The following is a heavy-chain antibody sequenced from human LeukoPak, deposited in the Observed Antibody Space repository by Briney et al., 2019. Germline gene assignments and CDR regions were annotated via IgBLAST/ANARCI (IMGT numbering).Heavy chain of an antibody. CDR3: AKDRSGDSYYFDY. D-gene: IGHD4-17*01. J-gene: IGHJ4*02. V-gene: IGHV3-30*02. Sequence: PGGSLRLSCAASGFTFSSYGMHWVRQAPGKGLEGVAFIRYDGSNKYYADSVKGRFTISRDNSKNTLYLQMNSLRAEDTAVYYCAKDRSGDSYYFDYWGQGTLVTVSS. CDR1: GFTFSSYG. CDR2: IRYDGSNK.